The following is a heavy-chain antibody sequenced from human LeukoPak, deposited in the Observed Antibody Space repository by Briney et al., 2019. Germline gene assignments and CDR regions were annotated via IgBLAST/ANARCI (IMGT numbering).Heavy chain of an antibody. CDR1: GFTFTSYS. V-gene: IGHV3-21*01. J-gene: IGHJ4*02. CDR3: TSSSSDPGFYDY. D-gene: IGHD2-21*02. Sequence: PGGSLRLSCAASGFTFTSYSMNWVRQAPGKGLEWVSSISSSSSYIYYADSVKGRFTISRDNAKNSLYLQMNSLRAADTAIYYCTSSSSDPGFYDYWGQGTLVTVSS. CDR2: ISSSSSYI.